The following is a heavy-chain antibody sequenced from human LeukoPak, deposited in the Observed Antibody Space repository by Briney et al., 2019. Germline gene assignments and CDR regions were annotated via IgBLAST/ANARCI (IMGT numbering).Heavy chain of an antibody. D-gene: IGHD6-19*01. V-gene: IGHV1-46*01. CDR2: INPSAGST. J-gene: IGHJ4*02. CDR3: ARTPDNSGWHEVY. CDR1: GYTFTSYS. Sequence: ASVKVSCKSSGYTFTSYSMHAVRQAPGQGLEWMGIINPSAGSTSYAQKFQGRVTMTRDTSTSTVYMELSSLTSEDTAVYYCARTPDNSGWHEVYGGQGTLVTVSS.